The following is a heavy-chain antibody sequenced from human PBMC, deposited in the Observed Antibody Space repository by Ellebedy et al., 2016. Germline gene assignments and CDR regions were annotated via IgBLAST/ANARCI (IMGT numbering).Heavy chain of an antibody. CDR3: VTEAWVPSQGVYHI. J-gene: IGHJ3*02. V-gene: IGHV3-7*04. CDR1: GFIFADLW. D-gene: IGHD2-8*01. CDR2: IKQDGRET. Sequence: GESLKISXAASGFIFADLWMNWVRQVPRKGLEWVAKIKQDGRETYYLDSVRGRFTISRDNVKNSLYLDMNNLRAGDTAKYFCVTEAWVPSQGVYHIWGQGTVVTVSS.